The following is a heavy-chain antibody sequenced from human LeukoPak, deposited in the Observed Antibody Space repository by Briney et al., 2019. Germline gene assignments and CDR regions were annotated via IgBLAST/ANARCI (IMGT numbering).Heavy chain of an antibody. J-gene: IGHJ6*02. CDR2: FDPEDGET. CDR3: ATLSSGGFPLGAYYYYGMDV. CDR1: GYTLTELS. V-gene: IGHV1-24*01. D-gene: IGHD1-26*01. Sequence: ASVKVSCKVSGYTLTELSMHWVRQAPGKGLEWMGGFDPEDGETIYAQKFQGRVTMTEDTSTDTAYMELSSLRSEDTAVYYCATLSSGGFPLGAYYYYGMDVWGQGTTVTVSS.